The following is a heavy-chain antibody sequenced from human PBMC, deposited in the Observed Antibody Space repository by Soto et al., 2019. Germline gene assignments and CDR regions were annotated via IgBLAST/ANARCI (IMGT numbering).Heavy chain of an antibody. J-gene: IGHJ6*03. Sequence: ASVKVSCKASGYTFTSYDINWVRQATGQGLEWMGWMNPNSGNTGYAQKFQGRVTMTRNTSISTAYMELSSLRSEDTAVYCCAREACSGGSCYWGNYYYYMDVWGKGTTVTVSS. CDR1: GYTFTSYD. CDR2: MNPNSGNT. V-gene: IGHV1-8*01. D-gene: IGHD2-15*01. CDR3: AREACSGGSCYWGNYYYYMDV.